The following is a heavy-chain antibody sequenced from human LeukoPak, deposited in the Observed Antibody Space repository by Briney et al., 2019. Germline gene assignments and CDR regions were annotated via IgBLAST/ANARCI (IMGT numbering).Heavy chain of an antibody. J-gene: IGHJ5*02. V-gene: IGHV1-2*02. Sequence: ASVKVSCKPSVYTFTGYYMHWVRQAPGQGLEWMGWINPNSGGTNYAQKFQGRVTMTRDTSISTAYMELSRLRSDDTAVYYCAMVRGVISWFDPWGQGTLVTVSS. CDR2: INPNSGGT. CDR1: VYTFTGYY. D-gene: IGHD3-10*01. CDR3: AMVRGVISWFDP.